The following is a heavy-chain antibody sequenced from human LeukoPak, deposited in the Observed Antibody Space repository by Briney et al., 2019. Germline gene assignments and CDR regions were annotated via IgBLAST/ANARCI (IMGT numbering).Heavy chain of an antibody. CDR3: PKYYYGSGSYYSFDH. Sequence: GGSLRLSCAASGFTFSSYAMSWVRQAPGKGLEWVSSISSSGDSTHYADSVKGRFTISRDNSKNTLYLQMNGLRAEDTAVYYCPKYYYGSGSYYSFDHWGQGTLVTVSS. D-gene: IGHD3-10*01. CDR1: GFTFSSYA. V-gene: IGHV3-23*01. J-gene: IGHJ4*02. CDR2: ISSSGDST.